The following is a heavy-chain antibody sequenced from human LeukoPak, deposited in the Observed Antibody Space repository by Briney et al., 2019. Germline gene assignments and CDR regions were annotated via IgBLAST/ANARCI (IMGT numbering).Heavy chain of an antibody. V-gene: IGHV3-23*01. J-gene: IGHJ4*02. D-gene: IGHD3-22*01. CDR3: AKPEYYDSSGYYYSFDY. CDR1: GFTFSSYA. CDR2: ISGSGGST. Sequence: GGSLRLSCADSGFTFSSYAMSWVHQAPGKGLEWVSAISGSGGSTYYADSVKGRFTISRDNSKNTLYLQMNSLRAEDTAVYYCAKPEYYDSSGYYYSFDYWGQGTLVTVSS.